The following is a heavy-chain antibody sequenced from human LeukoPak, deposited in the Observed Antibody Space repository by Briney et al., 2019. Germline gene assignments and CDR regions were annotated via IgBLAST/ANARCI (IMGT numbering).Heavy chain of an antibody. CDR1: GGTFSSYA. CDR3: ASSYSSSPPGWFDP. V-gene: IGHV1-69*13. Sequence: ASVKVSCKASGGTFSSYAISWVRQAPGQGLEWMGGIIPIFGTANYAQKFQGRATITADESTSTAYMELSSLRSEDTAVYYCASSYSSSPPGWFDPWGQGTLVTVSS. CDR2: IIPIFGTA. J-gene: IGHJ5*02. D-gene: IGHD6-13*01.